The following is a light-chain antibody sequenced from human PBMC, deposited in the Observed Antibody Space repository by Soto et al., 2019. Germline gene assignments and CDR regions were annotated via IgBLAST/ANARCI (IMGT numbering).Light chain of an antibody. CDR3: QQRSNWPLT. V-gene: IGKV3-11*01. CDR1: QSVSSY. J-gene: IGKJ4*01. Sequence: EIVLTQSPATLSLSPGERATRSCRASQSVSSYLAWYQQKPGQAPRLLIYDASNRATGFPARFSGSGSGTDFTLTISSLEPEDVAVYYCQQRSNWPLTFGGGTKVDIK. CDR2: DAS.